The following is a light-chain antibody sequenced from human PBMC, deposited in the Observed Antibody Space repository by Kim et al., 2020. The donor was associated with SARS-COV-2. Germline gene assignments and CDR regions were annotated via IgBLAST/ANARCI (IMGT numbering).Light chain of an antibody. CDR3: QTWGTGIHRV. V-gene: IGLV4-69*01. J-gene: IGLJ3*02. CDR2: LNSDGSK. CDR1: REQSSYA. Sequence: VKLLCTLRREQSSYASAWHQQQPEKGPRYLMKLNSDGSKSTAVGIPDRFAGSSCGAERYLTISSLQSEDEADHYCQTWGTGIHRVFGGGTQLTVL.